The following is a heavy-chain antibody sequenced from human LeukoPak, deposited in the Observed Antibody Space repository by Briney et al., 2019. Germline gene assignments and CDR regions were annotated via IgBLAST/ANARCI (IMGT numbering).Heavy chain of an antibody. Sequence: SETLSLTCTVSGGSIASSSNYWVWIRQPPGKGLEWVGNIFYTGNTYYNPSLKSRVTISVDTSKNRFSLNLASVTAADTAVFYCARTPQGDNYFDYWGQGHLVIVSS. CDR3: ARTPQGDNYFDY. D-gene: IGHD3-9*01. J-gene: IGHJ4*02. CDR2: IFYTGNT. CDR1: GGSIASSSNY. V-gene: IGHV4-39*07.